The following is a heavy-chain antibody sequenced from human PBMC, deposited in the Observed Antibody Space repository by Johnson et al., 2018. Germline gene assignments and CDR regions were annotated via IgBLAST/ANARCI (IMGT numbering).Heavy chain of an antibody. D-gene: IGHD2-2*03. CDR3: ALEHLLDIVFDPASEHHAFDL. CDR2: IWYDGSNK. J-gene: IGHJ3*01. Sequence: QVQLVQSGGGVVQPGRSLRLSCAASGFTFSGFGMHWVRQAPGKGLEWVAIIWYDGSNKYYADSDKGRFTISRDNSKNTVYLQVTSPRAEDTAVYFCALEHLLDIVFDPASEHHAFDLWGQGTMVTVSS. CDR1: GFTFSGFG. V-gene: IGHV3-33*01.